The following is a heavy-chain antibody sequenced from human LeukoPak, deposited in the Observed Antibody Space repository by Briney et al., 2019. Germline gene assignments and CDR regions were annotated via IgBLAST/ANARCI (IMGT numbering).Heavy chain of an antibody. Sequence: PSETLSLTCTVSGGSISSSTYYWAWIRQPPGKGLEWVVNIFYSGSTYYNPSLKRRVTITVDTSKNQFSLKLTSVTAADTAVYYCARVSSSWPHYYFDYWGQGTLVTVSS. V-gene: IGHV4-39*07. D-gene: IGHD6-13*01. CDR1: GGSISSSTYY. J-gene: IGHJ4*02. CDR2: IFYSGST. CDR3: ARVSSSWPHYYFDY.